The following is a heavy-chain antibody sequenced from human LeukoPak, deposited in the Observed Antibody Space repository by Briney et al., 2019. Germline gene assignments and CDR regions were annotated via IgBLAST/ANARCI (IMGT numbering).Heavy chain of an antibody. CDR3: VRATEGGAMDV. Sequence: GGSLRLSCEASGFSFSDYYMTWIRQAPGEGLEWVSYISSGSDSTSYAESLEGRFTISRDNAKKSLYLRLNSLRPEDTAIYYCVRATEGGAMDVWGQGTTVTVSS. D-gene: IGHD2-21*02. CDR1: GFSFSDYY. V-gene: IGHV3-11*05. CDR2: ISSGSDST. J-gene: IGHJ6*02.